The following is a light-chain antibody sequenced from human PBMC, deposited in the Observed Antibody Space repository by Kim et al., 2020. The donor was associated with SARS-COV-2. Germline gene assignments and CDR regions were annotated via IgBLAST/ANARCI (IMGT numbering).Light chain of an antibody. CDR1: QSISTY. V-gene: IGKV1-39*01. Sequence: SASVGDRLTITCRASQSISTYLNWYQLKPGKAPKFLIYAASSLIGGVPSRFSGSGSGTVFTLTISSLQPEDFATYYCQQSYGIPRTFGQGTKLEI. CDR3: QQSYGIPRT. CDR2: AAS. J-gene: IGKJ2*02.